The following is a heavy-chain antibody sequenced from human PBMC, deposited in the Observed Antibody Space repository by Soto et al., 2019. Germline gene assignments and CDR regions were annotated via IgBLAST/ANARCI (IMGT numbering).Heavy chain of an antibody. CDR3: AADPVNNGGWYDAFDY. CDR1: GFTFTSSA. D-gene: IGHD6-19*01. V-gene: IGHV1-58*01. J-gene: IGHJ4*02. CDR2: IVVGSGNT. Sequence: ASVKVSCKASGFTFTSSAVQWVRQARGQRLEWIGWIVVGSGNTNYAQKFQERVTITRDMSTSTAYMELSSLRSEDTAVYYCAADPVNNGGWYDAFDYWGQGTLVTVSS.